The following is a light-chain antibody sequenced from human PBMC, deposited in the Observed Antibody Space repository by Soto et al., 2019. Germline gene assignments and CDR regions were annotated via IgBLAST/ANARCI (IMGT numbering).Light chain of an antibody. J-gene: IGLJ3*02. CDR2: DVS. Sequence: ALTQPPSASGSPGQSVTISCTGTSSDVGTYNYVSWYQQHPGKAPKLMIYDVSKRPSGVPDRFSGSKSGNTASLTVSGLQAEDEADYYCISYAGSSIWVFGGGTKLTVL. CDR3: ISYAGSSIWV. V-gene: IGLV2-8*01. CDR1: SSDVGTYNY.